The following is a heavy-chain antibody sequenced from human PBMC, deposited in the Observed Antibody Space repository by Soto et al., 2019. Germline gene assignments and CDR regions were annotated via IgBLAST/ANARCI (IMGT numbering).Heavy chain of an antibody. CDR1: SDSITGDNW. J-gene: IGHJ6*02. Sequence: QVQLQESGPGLVQPSGTLSLTCAVSSDSITGDNWWSWVRQPPGKGLEWIGEIHHSGATNYNPSLKSRVTISVDKSKNQFSLKLNSVTAADTAMFYCATQGFYRMGVWGRGTTVTVSS. CDR3: ATQGFYRMGV. CDR2: IHHSGAT. V-gene: IGHV4-4*02.